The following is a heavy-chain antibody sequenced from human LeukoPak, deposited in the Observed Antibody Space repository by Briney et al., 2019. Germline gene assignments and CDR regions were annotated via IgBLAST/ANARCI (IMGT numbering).Heavy chain of an antibody. V-gene: IGHV3-49*04. CDR2: IRSKAYGGTT. CDR1: GFTFGDYA. Sequence: GGSLRLSCTASGFTFGDYAMSWVRQAPGKGLEWVGFIRSKAYGGTTEYAASVKGRFTISRDDSKSIAYLQMNSPKTEDTAVYYCTRAGDGWTYYFDYWGQGTLVTVSS. D-gene: IGHD3/OR15-3a*01. CDR3: TRAGDGWTYYFDY. J-gene: IGHJ4*02.